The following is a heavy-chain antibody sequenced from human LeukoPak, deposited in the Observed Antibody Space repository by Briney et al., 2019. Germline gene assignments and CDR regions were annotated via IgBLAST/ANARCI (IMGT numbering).Heavy chain of an antibody. CDR1: GGSFSGYY. J-gene: IGHJ4*02. Sequence: SETLSLTCAVYGGSFSGYYWSWIRQPPGKGLEWIGEINHSGSTNYNPSLKSRVTISVDTSKNQFSLNLSSVTAADTAVYYCAREGGYSYGDAPLHFDYWGRGTLVTVSS. V-gene: IGHV4-34*01. CDR3: AREGGYSYGDAPLHFDY. CDR2: INHSGST. D-gene: IGHD5-18*01.